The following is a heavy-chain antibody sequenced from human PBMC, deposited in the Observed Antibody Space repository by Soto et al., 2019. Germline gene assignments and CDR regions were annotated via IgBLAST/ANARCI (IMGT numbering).Heavy chain of an antibody. CDR2: IRSKAYGGTT. CDR3: TRDHIVAGTDFDY. CDR1: GFTFGDYA. D-gene: IGHD6-19*01. V-gene: IGHV3-49*03. J-gene: IGHJ4*02. Sequence: GGSLRLSCTASGFTFGDYAMSWFRQAPGKGLEWVGFIRSKAYGGTTEYAASVKGRFTISRDDSKSIAYLQMNSLKTEDTAVYYCTRDHIVAGTDFDYWGQGTLVTVSS.